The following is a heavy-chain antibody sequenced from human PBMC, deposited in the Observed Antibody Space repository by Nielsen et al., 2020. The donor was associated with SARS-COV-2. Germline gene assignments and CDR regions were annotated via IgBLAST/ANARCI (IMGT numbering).Heavy chain of an antibody. V-gene: IGHV3-23*01. D-gene: IGHD6-19*01. CDR3: TRRVAGGTMDV. Sequence: GGSLRLSCAASGFTFSNFAMNWVRQAPGKGLEWVSNIGVSGGGTYYADSLKGRFTISRDNSKNTLYLQMNSLGAADTAIYYCTRRVAGGTMDVWGQGTTVTVSS. CDR2: IGVSGGGT. CDR1: GFTFSNFA. J-gene: IGHJ6*02.